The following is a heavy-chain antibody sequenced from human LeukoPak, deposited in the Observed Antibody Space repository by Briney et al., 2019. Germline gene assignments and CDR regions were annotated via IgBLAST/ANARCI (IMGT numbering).Heavy chain of an antibody. J-gene: IGHJ3*02. CDR1: GYTFTSYD. V-gene: IGHV1-8*01. CDR3: ARLNYYDSSGYLDDAFDI. Sequence: ASVEVSCKASGYTFTSYDINWVRQATGQGLEWMGWMNPNSGNTGYAQKFQGRVTMTRNTSISTAYMELSSLRSEDTAVYYCARLNYYDSSGYLDDAFDIWGQGTMVTVSS. CDR2: MNPNSGNT. D-gene: IGHD3-22*01.